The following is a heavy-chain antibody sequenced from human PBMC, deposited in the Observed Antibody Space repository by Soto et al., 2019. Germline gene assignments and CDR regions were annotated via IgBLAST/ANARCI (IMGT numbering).Heavy chain of an antibody. Sequence: ASVKVSCKASGYTFTGYYMHWVRQAPGQGLEWMGWINPNSGGTNYAQKFQGRVTMTRDTSISTAYMELSRLRSDDTAVYYCARDAHTTGYGMDVWGQGTTVTVSS. V-gene: IGHV1-2*02. D-gene: IGHD4-17*01. CDR3: ARDAHTTGYGMDV. CDR2: INPNSGGT. CDR1: GYTFTGYY. J-gene: IGHJ6*02.